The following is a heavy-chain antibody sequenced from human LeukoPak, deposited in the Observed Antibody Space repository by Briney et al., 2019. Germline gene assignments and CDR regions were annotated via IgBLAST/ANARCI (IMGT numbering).Heavy chain of an antibody. CDR3: AQYDSSGYGGAFDI. V-gene: IGHV4-59*08. J-gene: IGHJ3*02. CDR2: IYHSGST. D-gene: IGHD3-22*01. CDR1: GGSISSYY. Sequence: SETLSLTCTVSGGSISSYYWSWIRQPPGKGLEWIGYIYHSGSTNYNPSLKSRVTISVDTSKNQFSLKLSSVTAADTAVYYCAQYDSSGYGGAFDIWGQGTMVTVSS.